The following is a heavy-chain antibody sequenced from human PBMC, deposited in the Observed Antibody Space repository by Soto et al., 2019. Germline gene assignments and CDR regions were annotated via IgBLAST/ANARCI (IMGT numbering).Heavy chain of an antibody. Sequence: EVQLVESGGGLVQPGGSLRLSCAASGFTFNTYWMNWVRQAPGKGLEWVANINQDGGEKYYLDSVKGRFTISRDTAKRSLFLELNSRRAEDTAIYYCAGSKGDHLLPHYHYGMDVWGQGTTVTVSS. J-gene: IGHJ6*02. CDR1: GFTFNTYW. V-gene: IGHV3-7*03. CDR3: AGSKGDHLLPHYHYGMDV. D-gene: IGHD3-22*01. CDR2: INQDGGEK.